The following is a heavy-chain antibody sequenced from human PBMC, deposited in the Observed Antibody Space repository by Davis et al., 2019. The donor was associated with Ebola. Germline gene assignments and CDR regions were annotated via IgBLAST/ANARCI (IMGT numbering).Heavy chain of an antibody. CDR3: ARGGDIVGAIFDN. CDR1: GFTFSLHW. CDR2: INSVGTST. Sequence: GESLKISCAASGFTFSLHWMHWVRQAPGKGLVWVARINSVGTSTSYADSVKGRFTISRDNAKNTLYLQMNSLRPEDTAVYYCARGGDIVGAIFDNWGQGTLVTVSS. V-gene: IGHV3-74*01. D-gene: IGHD1-26*01. J-gene: IGHJ4*02.